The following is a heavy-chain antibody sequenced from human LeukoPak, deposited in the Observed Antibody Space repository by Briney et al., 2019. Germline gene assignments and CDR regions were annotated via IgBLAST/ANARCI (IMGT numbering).Heavy chain of an antibody. CDR2: ISVRSNYR. J-gene: IGHJ4*02. Sequence: PGGSLRLSCAASGFTFNSYSMNWVRQAPGKGLEWVSSISVRSNYRYYADSVRGRFTISRDDARDSLFLQMNSLRAEGTAVYFCVRLRRNNDRSGYYYYYDYWGQGTLVTVSS. V-gene: IGHV3-21*01. D-gene: IGHD3-22*01. CDR3: VRLRRNNDRSGYYYYYDY. CDR1: GFTFNSYS.